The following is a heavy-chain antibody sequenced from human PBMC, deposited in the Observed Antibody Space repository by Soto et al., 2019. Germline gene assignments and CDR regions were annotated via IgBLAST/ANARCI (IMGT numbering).Heavy chain of an antibody. CDR2: ISYSGST. J-gene: IGHJ6*02. V-gene: IGHV4-59*01. CDR1: GGYISGYY. CDR3: AREPYYHGLDV. Sequence: QVQLQESGPGLVKPSETLSLTCTVSGGYISGYYWSWIRQPPGKGLEWAGYISYSGSTNYNPSLKSRLTISVDTSENQFSLKLDSVTAADTAVYYCAREPYYHGLDVWGPGTTVTVSS.